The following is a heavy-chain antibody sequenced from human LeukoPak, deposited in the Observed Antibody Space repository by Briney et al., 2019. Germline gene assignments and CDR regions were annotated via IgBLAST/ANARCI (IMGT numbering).Heavy chain of an antibody. Sequence: GGSLRLSCAASGFTFSTYTMHWVRQAPGEGLEWVSSINSHSSYIYYADSVKGRFTISRDNAENTLYLQINSMRAEDTAVYYWAGLVGPSGYLDTWGDGAPGTVSS. CDR3: AGLVGPSGYLDT. J-gene: IGHJ6*03. V-gene: IGHV3-21*01. CDR2: INSHSSYI. CDR1: GFTFSTYT. D-gene: IGHD2-2*01.